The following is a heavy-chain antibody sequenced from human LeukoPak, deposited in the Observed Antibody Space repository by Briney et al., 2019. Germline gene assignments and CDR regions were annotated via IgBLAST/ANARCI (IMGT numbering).Heavy chain of an antibody. CDR3: ASHYGNSATGGFPY. Sequence: SVKVSCKASGGTFSIYAINWVRQAPGQGLEWMGRIVPVFGTPNFAQKFQGRVTLTRDGSTNTAYMEMSSLRSEDTAVYYCASHYGNSATGGFPYWGQGTLVTVSS. J-gene: IGHJ4*02. CDR2: IVPVFGTP. V-gene: IGHV1-69*05. CDR1: GGTFSIYA. D-gene: IGHD3-10*01.